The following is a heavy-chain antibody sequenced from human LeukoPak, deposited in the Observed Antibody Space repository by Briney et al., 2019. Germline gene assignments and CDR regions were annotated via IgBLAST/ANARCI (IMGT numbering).Heavy chain of an antibody. V-gene: IGHV3-9*01. CDR3: AKDMAAAGMGSIFDY. CDR1: GLTFDDYA. D-gene: IGHD6-13*01. CDR2: ISWNSGSI. J-gene: IGHJ4*02. Sequence: GGSLRLSCAASGLTFDDYAMHWVRQAPGKGLEWVSGISWNSGSIGYADSVKGRFTISRDNAKNSLYLQMNSLRAEDTALYYCAKDMAAAGMGSIFDYWGQGTLVTVSS.